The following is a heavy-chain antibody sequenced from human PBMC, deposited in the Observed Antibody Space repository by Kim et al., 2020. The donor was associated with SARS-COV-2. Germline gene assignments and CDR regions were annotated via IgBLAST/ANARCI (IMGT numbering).Heavy chain of an antibody. CDR3: ASERITMVRGVIS. D-gene: IGHD3-10*01. Sequence: STPSLKRRVTISVDTSKHQFSLKLSSVTAADTAVYYCASERITMVRGVISWGQGTLVTVSS. J-gene: IGHJ4*02. V-gene: IGHV4-31*02.